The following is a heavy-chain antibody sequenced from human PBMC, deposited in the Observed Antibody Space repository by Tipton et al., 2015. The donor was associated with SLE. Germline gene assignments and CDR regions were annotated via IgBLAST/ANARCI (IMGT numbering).Heavy chain of an antibody. Sequence: TLSLTCAVYGGSFSGYYWSWIRQPPGKGLEWIGEINHSGSTNYNPSLKSRVTIPVDTSKNQFSLKLSSVTAADTAVYYCARDHCTGGVCSYYYYYYGMDVWGQGTTVTVSS. J-gene: IGHJ6*02. CDR2: INHSGST. CDR3: ARDHCTGGVCSYYYYYYGMDV. V-gene: IGHV4-34*01. CDR1: GGSFSGYY. D-gene: IGHD2-8*02.